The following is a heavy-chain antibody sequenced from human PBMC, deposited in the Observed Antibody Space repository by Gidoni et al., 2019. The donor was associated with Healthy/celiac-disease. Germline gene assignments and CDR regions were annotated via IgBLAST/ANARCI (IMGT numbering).Heavy chain of an antibody. V-gene: IGHV3-33*01. CDR3: ARDSVAATGAFDI. Sequence: QVQLVESGGGVVQPGRSLRLSCAASGFTFSSYGMHWVRQAPGKGLEWVAVIWYDGSNKYYADSVKGRFTISRDNSKNTLYLQMNSLRAEDTAVYYCARDSVAATGAFDIWGQGTMVTVSS. CDR2: IWYDGSNK. CDR1: GFTFSSYG. D-gene: IGHD2-15*01. J-gene: IGHJ3*02.